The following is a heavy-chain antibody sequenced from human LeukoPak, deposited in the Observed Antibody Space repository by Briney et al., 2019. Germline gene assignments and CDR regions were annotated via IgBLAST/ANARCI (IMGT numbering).Heavy chain of an antibody. CDR3: AKDGGSDPDSFDI. CDR2: IRYDGSNK. Sequence: GGSLRLSCAASGFIFNTYVMHWVRQAPGKGLEWLAFIRYDGSNKNYADSVKGRFTVSRDNTKNSLYLQMNSLRAEDTAVYYCAKDGGSDPDSFDIWGQGTMVTVSS. D-gene: IGHD2-15*01. V-gene: IGHV3-30*02. CDR1: GFIFNTYV. J-gene: IGHJ3*02.